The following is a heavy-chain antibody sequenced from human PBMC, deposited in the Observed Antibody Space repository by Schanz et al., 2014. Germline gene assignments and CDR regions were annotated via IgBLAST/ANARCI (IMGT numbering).Heavy chain of an antibody. CDR2: INPSSGTT. D-gene: IGHD2-21*01. CDR3: ATGPHIVVAFDY. Sequence: QVQLVQSGAEVKKPGASVKVSCKASGYTFTTYYIHWVRQAPGQGLEWMGKINPSSGTTRIAQKFQGRVTMTEDTSTGTAYMELRSLTSEDTAVYYCATGPHIVVAFDYWGQGTLVTVSS. J-gene: IGHJ4*02. CDR1: GYTFTTYY. V-gene: IGHV1-46*01.